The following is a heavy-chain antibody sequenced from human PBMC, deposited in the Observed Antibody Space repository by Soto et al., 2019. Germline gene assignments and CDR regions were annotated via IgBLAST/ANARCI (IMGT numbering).Heavy chain of an antibody. V-gene: IGHV3-21*01. Sequence: GGSLRLSCVGSGFTFSTYSINWVRQAPGKGLEWVSSISSRSDIYYADSVKGRFTISRDNAKNSVSLQMNSLRAEDTAVYYCAGEDPAWPRAYCLDVWGQGTTFTVSS. CDR1: GFTFSTYS. CDR2: ISSRSDI. CDR3: AGEDPAWPRAYCLDV. J-gene: IGHJ6*02.